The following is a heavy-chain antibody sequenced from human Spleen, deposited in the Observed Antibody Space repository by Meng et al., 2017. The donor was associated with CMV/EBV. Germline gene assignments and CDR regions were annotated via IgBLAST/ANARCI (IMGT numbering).Heavy chain of an antibody. CDR1: GFTFSSYE. D-gene: IGHD3-9*01. J-gene: IGHJ6*02. V-gene: IGHV3-48*03. CDR2: ISSSGSTI. Sequence: LSLTCAASGFTFSSYEMNWVRQAPGKGLEWVSYISSSGSTIYYADSVKGRFTISRDNAKNSLYLQMNSLRAEDTAVYYCARDRGYDILTGYYHYYYGMDVWGQGTTVTVSS. CDR3: ARDRGYDILTGYYHYYYGMDV.